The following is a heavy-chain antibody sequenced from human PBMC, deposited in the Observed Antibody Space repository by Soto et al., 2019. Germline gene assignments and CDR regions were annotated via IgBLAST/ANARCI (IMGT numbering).Heavy chain of an antibody. V-gene: IGHV4-30-4*01. CDR2: YHSGGST. J-gene: IGHJ6*01. CDR3: VRRRKMESGKDYGLDV. Sequence: QVQLQESGSGLVKPSQSLSLTCTVSGVSLNTADTWWSWIRQSPGKGLEFIGYYHSGGSTYYDAFFRSRVIISADTSNSQFSLKLSSVTVADPAVYFCVRRRKMESGKDYGLDVWGQGTTVTVSS. CDR1: GVSLNTADTW. D-gene: IGHD2-15*01.